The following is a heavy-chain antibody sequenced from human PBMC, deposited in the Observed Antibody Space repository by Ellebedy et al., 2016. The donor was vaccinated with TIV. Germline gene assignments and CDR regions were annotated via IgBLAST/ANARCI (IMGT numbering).Heavy chain of an antibody. J-gene: IGHJ4*02. CDR3: AADYGDYVLED. V-gene: IGHV1-69*02. D-gene: IGHD4-17*01. CDR1: GGTFSYYT. Sequence: SVKVSCKASGGTFSYYTISWVRQAPGQGLEWMGRLNPILAIATYAEKFQGRLTITADKSTSTDYMELSSLGSEDTAVYYCAADYGDYVLEDWGQGTLITVSS. CDR2: LNPILAIA.